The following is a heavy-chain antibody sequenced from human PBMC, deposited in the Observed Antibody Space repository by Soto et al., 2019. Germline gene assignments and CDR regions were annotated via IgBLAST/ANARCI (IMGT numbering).Heavy chain of an antibody. J-gene: IGHJ4*02. CDR2: ISYDGSNK. V-gene: IGHV3-30-3*01. CDR1: GFTFSSYA. Sequence: QVQLVESGGGVVQPGRSLRLSCAASGFTFSSYAMHWVRQAPGKGLEWVAVISYDGSNKYYADSVKGRFTISRDNSKNTLYLQMNSLRAEDTAVYYCARDPLNIVLVPAAIELDYWGQGTLVTVSS. CDR3: ARDPLNIVLVPAAIELDY. D-gene: IGHD2-2*01.